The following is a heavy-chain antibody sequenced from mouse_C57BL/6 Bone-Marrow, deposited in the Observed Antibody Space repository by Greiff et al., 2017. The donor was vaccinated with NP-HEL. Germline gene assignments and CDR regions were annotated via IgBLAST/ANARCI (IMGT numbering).Heavy chain of an antibody. Sequence: EVQVVESGGGLVKPGGSLKLSCAASGFTFSSYAMSWVRQTPEKRLEWVATISDGGSYTYYPDNVKGRFTISRDNASNNPYLQMSHLKSEDTARYYCARGQGAYWGQGTLVTVSA. V-gene: IGHV5-4*01. J-gene: IGHJ3*01. CDR2: ISDGGSYT. CDR3: ARGQGAY. D-gene: IGHD3-2*01. CDR1: GFTFSSYA.